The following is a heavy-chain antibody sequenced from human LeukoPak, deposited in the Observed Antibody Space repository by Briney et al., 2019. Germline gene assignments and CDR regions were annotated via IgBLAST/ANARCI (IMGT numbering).Heavy chain of an antibody. V-gene: IGHV3-23*01. CDR1: GFTFSGYA. CDR3: AKASGGSCYSKADY. D-gene: IGHD2-15*01. CDR2: ISGSGGST. Sequence: PGGSLRLSCAASGFTFSGYAMSWVRQAPGKGLEWVSAISGSGGSTYYADSVKGRFTISRDNSKNTLYLQMNSLRAEDTAVYYCAKASGGSCYSKADYWGQGTLVTVSS. J-gene: IGHJ4*02.